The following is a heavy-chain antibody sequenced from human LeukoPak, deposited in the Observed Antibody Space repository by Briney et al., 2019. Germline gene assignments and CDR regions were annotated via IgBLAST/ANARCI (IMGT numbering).Heavy chain of an antibody. CDR3: ARGTGEYDFWSGYRYNWLDP. CDR1: GYTFTSYD. Sequence: ASVKVSCKASGYTFTSYDINWVRQATGQGLEWRGWMNPNSGNTGYAQKFQGRVTITRNTSISTAYMELSSLRSEDTAGYYCARGTGEYDFWSGYRYNWLDPWGQGTLVTVSS. J-gene: IGHJ5*02. D-gene: IGHD3-3*01. CDR2: MNPNSGNT. V-gene: IGHV1-8*03.